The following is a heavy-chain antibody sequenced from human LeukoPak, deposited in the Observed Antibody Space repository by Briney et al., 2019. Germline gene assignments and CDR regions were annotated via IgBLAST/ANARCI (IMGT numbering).Heavy chain of an antibody. Sequence: GGSLRLSCAASGFTFNNYWMHWVRQAPGKGLVWVSRINSDGRRTTYADSVKGRFTISRENAKNTLYLQINSLRAEDTAVYYCVREGGYSSGPDYWGQGTLVTVSS. CDR2: INSDGRRT. V-gene: IGHV3-74*01. CDR1: GFTFNNYW. D-gene: IGHD6-19*01. CDR3: VREGGYSSGPDY. J-gene: IGHJ4*02.